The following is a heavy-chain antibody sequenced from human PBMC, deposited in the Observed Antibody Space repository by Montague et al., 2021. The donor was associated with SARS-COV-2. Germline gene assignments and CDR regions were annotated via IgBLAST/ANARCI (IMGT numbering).Heavy chain of an antibody. CDR2: KKNSGST. Sequence: KKNSGSTNYNPSLKSRVTISVDTSKNQFSLKLSSVTAADTAVYYCARGLGSWLYGMDVWGHGTTGTVSS. D-gene: IGHD6-13*01. CDR3: ARGLGSWLYGMDV. V-gene: IGHV4-34*01. J-gene: IGHJ6*02.